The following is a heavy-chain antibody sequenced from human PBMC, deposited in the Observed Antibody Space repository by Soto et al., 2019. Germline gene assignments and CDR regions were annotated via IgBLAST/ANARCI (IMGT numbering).Heavy chain of an antibody. CDR2: IFYSGST. J-gene: IGHJ5*02. CDR3: ARDYFDSSDYTTNWFDP. CDR1: GGSISSSSYY. D-gene: IGHD3-22*01. V-gene: IGHV4-39*01. Sequence: SETLSLTCTVSGGSISSSSYYWGWIRQPPGKGLEWIGSIFYSGSTYYNPSLKSRVTISVDTSKNQFSLKLSSVTAADTAMYYCARDYFDSSDYTTNWFDPRGQGTPVTVSS.